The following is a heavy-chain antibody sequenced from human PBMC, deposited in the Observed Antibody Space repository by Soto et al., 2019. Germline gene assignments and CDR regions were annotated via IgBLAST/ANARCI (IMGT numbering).Heavy chain of an antibody. CDR2: VIPMYGTA. V-gene: IGHV1-69*01. J-gene: IGHJ5*02. Sequence: QEQLVQSGAEVKKPGSSVKVSCKASGGTFSSYGISWVRQVPGQGLEWMGGVIPMYGTANHAQKFQGRVTMTADESTGTADMELSSLRSEDTAVYFCARGVRRTTGWSPTNWFDPWGQGTLVTVSS. D-gene: IGHD6-19*01. CDR3: ARGVRRTTGWSPTNWFDP. CDR1: GGTFSSYG.